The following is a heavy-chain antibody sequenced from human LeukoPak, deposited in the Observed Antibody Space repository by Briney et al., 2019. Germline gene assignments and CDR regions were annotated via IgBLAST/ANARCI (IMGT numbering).Heavy chain of an antibody. J-gene: IGHJ4*02. CDR1: GGSFSGYF. CDR2: INHSGST. D-gene: IGHD3-22*01. CDR3: ATDYYDSSGYPGY. Sequence: SETLSLTCAVYGGSFSGYFWSWSRQPPGKGLEWIGEINHSGSTNYNPSLKSRVTISVDTSKNQFSLKLSSVTAEDTAVYYCATDYYDSSGYPGYWGQGTLLTVSS. V-gene: IGHV4-34*01.